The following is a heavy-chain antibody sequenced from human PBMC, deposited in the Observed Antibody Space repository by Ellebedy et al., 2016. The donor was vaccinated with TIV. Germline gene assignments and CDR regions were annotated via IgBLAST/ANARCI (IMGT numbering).Heavy chain of an antibody. CDR1: GFTFSSYS. CDR2: ISSSSYI. Sequence: GESLKISXAASGFTFSSYSMNWVRQAPGKGLEWVSSISSSSYIYYADSVKGRFTISRDNAKNSLYLQMNSLRAEDTAVYYCASSPNSSGWSDYWGQGTLVTVSS. CDR3: ASSPNSSGWSDY. D-gene: IGHD6-19*01. J-gene: IGHJ4*02. V-gene: IGHV3-21*01.